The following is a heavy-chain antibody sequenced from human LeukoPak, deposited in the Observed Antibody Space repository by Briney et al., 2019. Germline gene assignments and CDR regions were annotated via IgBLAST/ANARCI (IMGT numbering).Heavy chain of an antibody. CDR2: ISGSGGST. V-gene: IGHV3-23*01. D-gene: IGHD6-13*01. Sequence: GGSLRLSCAASGFAFSSYSMNWVRQAPGKGLEWVSAISGSGGSTYYADSVKGRFTISRDNSKNTLYLQMNSLRAEDTAVYYCAKGGSSWSSSWYFDLWGRGTLVTVSS. J-gene: IGHJ2*01. CDR3: AKGGSSWSSSWYFDL. CDR1: GFAFSSYS.